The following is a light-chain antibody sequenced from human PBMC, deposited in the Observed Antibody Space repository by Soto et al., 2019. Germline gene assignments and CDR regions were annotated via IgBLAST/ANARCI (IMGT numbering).Light chain of an antibody. Sequence: DIQMTQSTSSLSASVGDIVTITCRASQSISSYLNWYQQKPGKAPKLLIYAASSLQSGVPSRFSGSGSGTDFTLTISSLQPEDFATYYCQQSYSTPSITFGQGTRLEIK. CDR2: AAS. CDR3: QQSYSTPSIT. CDR1: QSISSY. V-gene: IGKV1-39*01. J-gene: IGKJ5*01.